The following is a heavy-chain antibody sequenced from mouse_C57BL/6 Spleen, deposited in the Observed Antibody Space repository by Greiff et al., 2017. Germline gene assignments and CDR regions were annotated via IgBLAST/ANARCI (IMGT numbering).Heavy chain of an antibody. CDR2: INPNNGGT. V-gene: IGHV1-18*01. CDR3: ARRNYGSSYWYLDV. D-gene: IGHD1-1*01. CDR1: GYTFTDYN. Sequence: VQLQQSGPELVKPGASVKIPCKASGYTFTDYNMDWVKQSHGKSLEWIGDINPNNGGTIYNQKFKGKATLTVDKSSSTAYMELRSLTSEDTAVYYCARRNYGSSYWYLDVWGKGTTVTVSS. J-gene: IGHJ1*03.